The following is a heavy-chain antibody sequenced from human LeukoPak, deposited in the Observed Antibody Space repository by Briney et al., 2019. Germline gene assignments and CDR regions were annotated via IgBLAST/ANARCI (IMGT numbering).Heavy chain of an antibody. Sequence: GGSLRLSCAASGFTFSSYGMHWVRQAPGKGLEWVAVISYDGSNKYYADSVKGRFTISRDNSKNTLYLQMNSLRAEDTAVYYCARDTSHLPYDYWGQGTLVTVSS. J-gene: IGHJ4*02. D-gene: IGHD1-1*01. CDR2: ISYDGSNK. CDR3: ARDTSHLPYDY. CDR1: GFTFSSYG. V-gene: IGHV3-30*03.